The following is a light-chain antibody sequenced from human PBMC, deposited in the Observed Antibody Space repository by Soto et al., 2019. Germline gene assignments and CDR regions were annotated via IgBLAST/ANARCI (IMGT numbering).Light chain of an antibody. CDR1: QGISNY. V-gene: IGKV1-27*01. CDR3: QLYNNALRT. J-gene: IGKJ3*01. CDR2: AAS. Sequence: DIQVTQSPSSLSASVGDRVTITCRASQGISNYLAWYQQKPGKVPRLLIYAASTLQSGVPSRFSGSGSGTDFTLTISSLQTEDVATYYCQLYNNALRTFGHGTKVDIK.